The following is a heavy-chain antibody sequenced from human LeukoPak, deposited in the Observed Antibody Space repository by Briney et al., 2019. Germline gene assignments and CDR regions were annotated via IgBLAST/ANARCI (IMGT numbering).Heavy chain of an antibody. J-gene: IGHJ3*02. V-gene: IGHV3-21*01. CDR2: ISSSSSYI. CDR1: GFTFSSYS. CDR3: ASGDIDDAFDI. D-gene: IGHD2-15*01. Sequence: GGSLRLSCAASGFTFSSYSMNWVRQAPGKGLEWVSSISSSSSYIYYADSVKGRFTISRDNAKNSLYLQMNGLRAEDTAVYYCASGDIDDAFDIWGQGTMVTVSS.